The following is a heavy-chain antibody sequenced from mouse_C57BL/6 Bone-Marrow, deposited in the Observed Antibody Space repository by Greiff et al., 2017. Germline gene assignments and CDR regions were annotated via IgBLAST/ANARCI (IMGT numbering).Heavy chain of an antibody. D-gene: IGHD1-1*01. CDR2: ISSGSSTI. V-gene: IGHV5-17*01. Sequence: EVQLQQSGGGLVKPGGSLKLSCAASGFTFSDYGMHWVRQAPETGLEWVAYISSGSSTISYADTVKGRFTISRDNAKNTRFLQMTSLRSEDTAMYYCARPATTYYFDYWGQSTTLTVSS. J-gene: IGHJ2*01. CDR1: GFTFSDYG. CDR3: ARPATTYYFDY.